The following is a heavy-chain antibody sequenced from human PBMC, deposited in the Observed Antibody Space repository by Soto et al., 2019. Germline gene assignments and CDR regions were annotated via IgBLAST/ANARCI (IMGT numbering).Heavy chain of an antibody. J-gene: IGHJ1*01. CDR3: ARSIPGRRPADGYCSSTSCYMPPTS. CDR2: IYYSGST. Sequence: LQILSLTCTVADGYSSSYYWRWIMQPPGKGLEWIGYIYYSGSTNYNPSLKSRVTISVDTSKNQFSLKLSSVTAADTAVYYCARSIPGRRPADGYCSSTSCYMPPTSWGQGTLGTVSS. D-gene: IGHD2-2*02. V-gene: IGHV4-59*01. CDR1: DGYSSSYY.